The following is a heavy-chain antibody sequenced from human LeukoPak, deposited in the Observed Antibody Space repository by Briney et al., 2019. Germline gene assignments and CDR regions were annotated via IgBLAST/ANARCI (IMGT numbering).Heavy chain of an antibody. Sequence: PSETLSLTCTVSGGSISSGGYYWSWIRQPPGKGLEWIGYIYHSGSTYYNPSLKSRATVSLDTSNHQFYLKLTSVTAADTAVYYCAKRETYWSFDLWGRGTQVTVSS. J-gene: IGHJ2*01. V-gene: IGHV4-31*03. CDR1: GGSISSGGYY. CDR2: IYHSGST. CDR3: AKRETYWSFDL.